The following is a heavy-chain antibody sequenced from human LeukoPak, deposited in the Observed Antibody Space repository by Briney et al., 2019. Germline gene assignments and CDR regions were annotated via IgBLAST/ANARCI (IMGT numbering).Heavy chain of an antibody. CDR1: GFTFDDYG. V-gene: IGHV3-20*04. CDR2: INWNGGST. Sequence: PGGSLRLSCAASGFTFDDYGMSWVRQAPGKGLEWVSGINWNGGSTGYADSVKGRFTISRGNAKNSLYLQMNSLRAEDTALYYCARGSSGWYWWSYWGQGTLVTVSS. J-gene: IGHJ4*02. D-gene: IGHD6-19*01. CDR3: ARGSSGWYWWSY.